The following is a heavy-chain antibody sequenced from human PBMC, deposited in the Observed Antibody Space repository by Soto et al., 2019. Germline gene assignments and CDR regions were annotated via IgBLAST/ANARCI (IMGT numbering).Heavy chain of an antibody. CDR3: AGAFDF. CDR2: ISYDTR. CDR1: GFTFSSYG. Sequence: PGGSLRLSCAASGFTFSSYGMHWVRQAPGKGLEWVAVISYDTRYYADSVKGRFTISRDNAKDSLYLQMDSLRPEDTAVYYCAGAFDFWGQGTLVTVSS. V-gene: IGHV3-30*03. J-gene: IGHJ3*01.